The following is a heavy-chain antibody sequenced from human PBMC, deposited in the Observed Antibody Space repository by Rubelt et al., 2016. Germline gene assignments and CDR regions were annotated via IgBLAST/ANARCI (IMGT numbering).Heavy chain of an antibody. CDR3: AREAYSGRYPLIDY. Sequence: QVQLVQSGAEVKKPGASVKVSCKASGYTFTTYGINWVRQAPGQGLEWMGWISAYNGNTNHAQKLQGRVTITTATSTSTAYMELRSLRSDDTAVYYCAREAYSGRYPLIDYWGQGTLVTVSS. J-gene: IGHJ4*02. CDR1: GYTFTTYG. D-gene: IGHD1-26*01. V-gene: IGHV1-18*01. CDR2: ISAYNGNT.